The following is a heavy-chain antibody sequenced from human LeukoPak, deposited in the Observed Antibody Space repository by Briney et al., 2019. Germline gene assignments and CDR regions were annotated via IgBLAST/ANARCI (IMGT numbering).Heavy chain of an antibody. V-gene: IGHV4-61*08. J-gene: IGHJ4*02. Sequence: SETLSLTCSVSGASVGSAGYYWSWIRQPPGGGLEWIGYVYYISNTNYNPSLKSRVTMSVNPSTNQFSLKLSSVTAADTAMYYCARTQSQSGSYRYYFGYWGQGTLVTDSS. D-gene: IGHD1-26*01. CDR1: GASVGSAGYY. CDR3: ARTQSQSGSYRYYFGY. CDR2: VYYISNT.